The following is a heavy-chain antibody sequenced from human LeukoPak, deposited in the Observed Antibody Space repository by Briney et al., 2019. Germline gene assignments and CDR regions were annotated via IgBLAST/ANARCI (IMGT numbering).Heavy chain of an antibody. V-gene: IGHV3-15*01. Sequence: GGSLRLSCAASGFTYSNAWMSWVRQAPGKGLEWVGRIKSKTDGGTTDYAAPVKGRFTISRDDSKNTLYLQMKSLKTEDTAVYYCTTDRCSSTSCRPTDYWGQGTLVTVSS. J-gene: IGHJ4*02. D-gene: IGHD2-2*01. CDR1: GFTYSNAW. CDR3: TTDRCSSTSCRPTDY. CDR2: IKSKTDGGTT.